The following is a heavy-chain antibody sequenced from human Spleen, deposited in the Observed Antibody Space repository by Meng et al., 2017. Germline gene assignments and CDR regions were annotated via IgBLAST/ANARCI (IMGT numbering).Heavy chain of an antibody. CDR3: ATRGNPYLDR. Sequence: LVQSVAEVKNHGVSFKVSCKVSDYSLTSDGFSWVRQAPGQGLQWMGWINVYNGITSYGLNFQGRVTLTTDTSTSTGYMELRSLTSDDTAVYYCATRGNPYLDRWGQGTLVTVSS. J-gene: IGHJ4*02. CDR1: DYSLTSDG. CDR2: INVYNGIT. V-gene: IGHV1-18*04.